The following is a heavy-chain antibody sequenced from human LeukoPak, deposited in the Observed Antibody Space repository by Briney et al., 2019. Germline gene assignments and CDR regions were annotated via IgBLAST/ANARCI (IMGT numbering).Heavy chain of an antibody. Sequence: SETLSLTCTVSGGSISSYYWSWIRQPPGKGLEWIGYISYSGSTNFNPSLKSRVTLSVDTSKNQFSLKLSSVTAADTAVYYCASTRYFDQYYDYWGQGTLVTVSS. CDR2: ISYSGST. V-gene: IGHV4-59*01. J-gene: IGHJ4*02. CDR3: ASTRYFDQYYDY. D-gene: IGHD3-9*01. CDR1: GGSISSYY.